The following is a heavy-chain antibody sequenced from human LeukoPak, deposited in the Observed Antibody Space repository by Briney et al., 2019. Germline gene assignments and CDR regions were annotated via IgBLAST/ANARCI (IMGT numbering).Heavy chain of an antibody. CDR2: INPNSGAT. J-gene: IGHJ5*02. D-gene: IGHD3-10*01. CDR1: GYTFTGYY. V-gene: IGHV1-2*02. CDR3: ARGGVTMVRGVIIGSYNWFDP. Sequence: GASVKVSCKASGYTFTGYYMHWVRQAPGQGLEWMGWINPNSGATNYAQKFQGRVTMTRDTSITTAYMELSRLRSDDTAVYYCARGGVTMVRGVIIGSYNWFDPWGQGTLVTVSS.